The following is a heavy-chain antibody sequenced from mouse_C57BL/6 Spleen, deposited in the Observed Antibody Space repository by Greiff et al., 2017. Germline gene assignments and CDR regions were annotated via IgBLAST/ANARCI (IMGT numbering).Heavy chain of an antibody. CDR1: GYTFTSYW. D-gene: IGHD1-1*01. V-gene: IGHV1-69*01. CDR3: ARQITTVVASYYFDY. CDR2: IDPSDSYT. Sequence: VQLQQPGAELVMPGASVKLSCKASGYTFTSYWMHWVKQRPGKGLEWIGEIDPSDSYTNYNQKFKGKSTLTVDKSSSTAYMQLSSLTSEDSAVYYCARQITTVVASYYFDYWGQGTTLTVSS. J-gene: IGHJ2*01.